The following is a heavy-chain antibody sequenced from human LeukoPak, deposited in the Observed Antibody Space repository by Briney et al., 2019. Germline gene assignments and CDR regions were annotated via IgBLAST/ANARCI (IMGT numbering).Heavy chain of an antibody. CDR2: ISSTSSYI. D-gene: IGHD6-19*01. Sequence: GGSLRLSCAASGFTFSSYSMNWVRQAPGKGLEWVSSISSTSSYIYYADSVKGRFTISRDNAKDSLFLQLNSLRAEDTAMYYCARVEAVAGSWGGLDPWGQGTLVTVSS. CDR1: GFTFSSYS. J-gene: IGHJ5*02. V-gene: IGHV3-21*01. CDR3: ARVEAVAGSWGGLDP.